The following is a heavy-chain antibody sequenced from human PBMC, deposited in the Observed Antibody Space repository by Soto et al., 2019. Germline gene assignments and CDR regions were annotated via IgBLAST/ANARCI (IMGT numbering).Heavy chain of an antibody. CDR3: ARVSIAVAGIAYYFGY. V-gene: IGHV3-30-3*01. Sequence: QVQLVESGGGVVQPGRSLRLSCAASGFSFSSCAMHWVRQAPGKGLEWVAVVSHDGSNKYYADSVKGRVTISRDNSINTVYLQMNSLRAEDTAVYYCARVSIAVAGIAYYFGYWGQGTLVTVS. D-gene: IGHD6-19*01. J-gene: IGHJ4*02. CDR1: GFSFSSCA. CDR2: VSHDGSNK.